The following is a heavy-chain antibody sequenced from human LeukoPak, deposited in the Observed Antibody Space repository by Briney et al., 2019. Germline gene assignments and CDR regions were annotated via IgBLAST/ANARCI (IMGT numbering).Heavy chain of an antibody. Sequence: GGSLRLSCAASGFTLSSNYMRGVRQAPGKGREWVSDISGSGGSTYYADSVKGRFTISRDNSKNTLYLQMNSLRAEDTAVYYCAKVYYDSSGYYLDYWGQGTLVTVSS. CDR3: AKVYYDSSGYYLDY. J-gene: IGHJ4*02. CDR1: GFTLSSNY. D-gene: IGHD3-22*01. CDR2: ISGSGGST. V-gene: IGHV3-23*01.